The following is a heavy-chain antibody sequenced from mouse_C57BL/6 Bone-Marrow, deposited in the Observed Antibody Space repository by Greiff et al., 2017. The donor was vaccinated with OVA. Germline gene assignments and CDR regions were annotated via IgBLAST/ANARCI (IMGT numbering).Heavy chain of an antibody. J-gene: IGHJ3*01. V-gene: IGHV14-4*01. CDR2: IDPENGDT. D-gene: IGHD1-1*01. CDR1: GFNIKDDY. CDR3: TTYGSSYPWFAY. Sequence: EVQLHQSGAELVRPGASVKLSCTASGFNIKDDYMHWVKQRPEQGLEWIGWIDPENGDTEYASKFQGKATITADTSSNTAYLQLSSLTSEDTAVYYCTTYGSSYPWFAYWGQGTLGTVSA.